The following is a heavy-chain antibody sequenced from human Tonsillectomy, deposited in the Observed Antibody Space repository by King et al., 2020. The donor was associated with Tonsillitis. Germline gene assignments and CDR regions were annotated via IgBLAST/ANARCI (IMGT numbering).Heavy chain of an antibody. J-gene: IGHJ4*02. D-gene: IGHD3-10*01. CDR1: GSSISSGDYY. V-gene: IGHV4-30-4*01. CDR3: ARVRGYYGSGSYYYFDY. Sequence: VQLQESGPGLVKPSQTLSLTCTVSGSSISSGDYYWSWIRQPPGKGLEWIGYIYYSGSTYYNPSLKSRVTISVDTSKNQFSLKLSSVTAADTAVYYCARVRGYYGSGSYYYFDYWGQGTLVTVSS. CDR2: IYYSGST.